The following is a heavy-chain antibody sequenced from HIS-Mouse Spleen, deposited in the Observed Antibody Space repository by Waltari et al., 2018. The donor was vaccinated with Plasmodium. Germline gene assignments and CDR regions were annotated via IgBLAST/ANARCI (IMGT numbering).Heavy chain of an antibody. CDR1: GFPFSSYG. CDR3: AKILSYSSSPEDY. J-gene: IGHJ4*02. V-gene: IGHV3-30*18. Sequence: QVQLVESGGGVVQPGRSLRLSCAASGFPFSSYGMHWVRQAPGKGLEWVAVISYEGSNKYYADSVKGRFTISRDNSKNTLYLQMNSLRAEDTAVYYCAKILSYSSSPEDYWGQGTLVTVSS. D-gene: IGHD6-6*01. CDR2: ISYEGSNK.